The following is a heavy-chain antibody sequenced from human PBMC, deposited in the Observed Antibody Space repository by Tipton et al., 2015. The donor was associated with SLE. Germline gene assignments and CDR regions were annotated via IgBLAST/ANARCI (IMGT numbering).Heavy chain of an antibody. CDR1: GGSIRSCRHF. CDR2: LYYSGNT. CDR3: ARGYCSDGVCYGFGFFDY. Sequence: TLSLTCTVSGGSIRSCRHFWGWIRQPPGKGLEWIGVLYYSGNTYYNPSLKSPVTLSIDTSKNQFSLKMRSVTAADTAVYFCARGYCSDGVCYGFGFFDYWGQGNLVTVSS. D-gene: IGHD2-8*01. V-gene: IGHV4-39*07. J-gene: IGHJ4*02.